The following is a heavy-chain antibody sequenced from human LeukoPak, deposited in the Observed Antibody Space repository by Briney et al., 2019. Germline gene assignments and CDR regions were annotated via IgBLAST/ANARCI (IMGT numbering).Heavy chain of an antibody. CDR1: GYSFTSYW. D-gene: IGHD3-9*01. J-gene: IGHJ4*02. CDR2: IYPGDSDT. V-gene: IGHV5-51*01. CDR3: ARPILTGDIDY. Sequence: GESLEISCKGSGYSFTSYWIGWVRQVPGKGLEWMGIIYPGDSDTRYSPSSQGQVTISADKSISTAYLQWSSLKASDTAMYYCARPILTGDIDYWGQGTLVTVSS.